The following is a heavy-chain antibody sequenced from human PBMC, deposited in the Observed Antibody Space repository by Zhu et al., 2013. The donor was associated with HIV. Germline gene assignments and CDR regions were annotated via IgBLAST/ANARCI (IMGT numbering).Heavy chain of an antibody. Sequence: QVQLVQSGAEVKKPGASVTVSCKASRYTFTDYYIHWVRQAPGQGLEWMGWINPNTGGTNFAQKFQGRVTMTRDTSIRTAYMGLRSLRSDDTAVYYCARDFPVAGYFRGMDVWGQGTTVTGLL. CDR3: ARDFPVAGYFRGMDV. CDR2: INPNTGGT. D-gene: IGHD6-19*01. V-gene: IGHV1-2*02. CDR1: RYTFTDYY. J-gene: IGHJ6*02.